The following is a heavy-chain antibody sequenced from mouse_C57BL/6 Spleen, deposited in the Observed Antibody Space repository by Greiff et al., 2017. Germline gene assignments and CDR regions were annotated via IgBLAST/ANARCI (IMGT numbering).Heavy chain of an antibody. CDR1: GYTFTSYW. CDR3: ALYYDCSWFAY. J-gene: IGHJ3*01. D-gene: IGHD2-4*01. Sequence: QVQLQQPGAELVRPGSSVKLSCKASGYTFTSYWMHWVKQRPIQGLEWIGKIDPSDSETHYNQKFKDKATLTVDKSSSTAYMQLSLLTSEDSAVYYCALYYDCSWFAYWGQGTLVTVSA. V-gene: IGHV1-52*01. CDR2: IDPSDSET.